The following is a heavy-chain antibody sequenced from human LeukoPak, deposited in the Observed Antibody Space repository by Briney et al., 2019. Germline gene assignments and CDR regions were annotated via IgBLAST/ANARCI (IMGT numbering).Heavy chain of an antibody. V-gene: IGHV3-20*04. CDR1: GFTFDDYG. CDR2: ISWNGGST. Sequence: GGSLRLSCAASGFTFDDYGMSWVRQAPGKGLEWVSGISWNGGSTGYADSVKGRFTISRDNSKNTLYLQMNSLRAEDTAVYYCAKDPRDHSYGWSWRYFDYWGQGTLVTVSS. D-gene: IGHD5-18*01. CDR3: AKDPRDHSYGWSWRYFDY. J-gene: IGHJ4*02.